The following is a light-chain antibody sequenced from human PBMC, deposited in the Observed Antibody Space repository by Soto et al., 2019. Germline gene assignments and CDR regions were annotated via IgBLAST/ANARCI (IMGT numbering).Light chain of an antibody. V-gene: IGLV2-23*02. CDR3: CSYAGSSTLV. CDR1: SSDVGGYNY. CDR2: EVS. J-gene: IGLJ2*01. Sequence: QSVLTQPASVSGSPGQSITISCTGTSSDVGGYNYVSWYQQHPGKAPKLMIYEVSNRPSGVSNRFSGSKSGNTASLTISGLQAEDEADYYCCSYAGSSTLVFGGGTKVTV.